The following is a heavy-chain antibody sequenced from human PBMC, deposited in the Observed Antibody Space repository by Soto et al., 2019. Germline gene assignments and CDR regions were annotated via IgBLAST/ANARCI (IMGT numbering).Heavy chain of an antibody. V-gene: IGHV3-9*01. D-gene: IGHD6-19*01. CDR2: ISWNSGSI. CDR1: GFTFESYA. CDR3: VKDIHEQWLVSHLEY. J-gene: IGHJ4*02. Sequence: EVQLVESGGGSVQPGRSLRLSCVASGFTFESYAMHWVRQVPGKGLEWVSGISWNSGSIGYEDSVKCRFTISRDDAQKTIYREMNSLGVEDTAFFYCVKDIHEQWLVSHLEYGGQGALVTVSS.